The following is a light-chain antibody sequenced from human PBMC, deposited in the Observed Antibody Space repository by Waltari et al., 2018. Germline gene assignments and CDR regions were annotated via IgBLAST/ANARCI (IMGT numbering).Light chain of an antibody. CDR1: SSDVGGYDF. CDR2: YVS. J-gene: IGLJ3*02. CDR3: CSHAGSDTFWV. Sequence: QFALTQPRSVSGPPGQSVTISCTGTSSDVGGYDFLSWYQQHPGKAPKLIMYYVSQRPSGVPDRFSGSKSGNTASLTITGLQAEDEAEYYCCSHAGSDTFWVFGGGTKVTVL. V-gene: IGLV2-11*01.